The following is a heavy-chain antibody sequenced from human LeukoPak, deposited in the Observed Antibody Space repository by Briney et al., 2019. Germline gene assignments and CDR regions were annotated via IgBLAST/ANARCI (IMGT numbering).Heavy chain of an antibody. CDR1: GGSFSGYY. V-gene: IGHV4-34*01. CDR2: INHSGST. Sequence: SETLSLTCAVYGGSFSGYYWSWIRQPPGKGLEWIGEINHSGSTNYNPSLKSRVTISVDTSKNQFSLKLSSVTAADTAVYYCASHVGYYYGMDVWGQGTTVTVSS. J-gene: IGHJ6*02. CDR3: ASHVGYYYGMDV.